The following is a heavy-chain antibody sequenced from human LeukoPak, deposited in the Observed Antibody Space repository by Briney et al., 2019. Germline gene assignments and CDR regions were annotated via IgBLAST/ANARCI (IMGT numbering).Heavy chain of an antibody. CDR3: AGDHYDSSGYYGFGEPGALDI. J-gene: IGHJ3*02. CDR1: GGSLSSGSYY. D-gene: IGHD3-22*01. V-gene: IGHV4-61*02. CDR2: IYTSGST. Sequence: SQTLSLTCTVSGGSLSSGSYYRSWIRQPAGKGLEWIGRIYTSGSTNYNPSLKSRVTISVDTSKNQFSLKLSSVTAADTAVYYCAGDHYDSSGYYGFGEPGALDIWGQGTMVSVSS.